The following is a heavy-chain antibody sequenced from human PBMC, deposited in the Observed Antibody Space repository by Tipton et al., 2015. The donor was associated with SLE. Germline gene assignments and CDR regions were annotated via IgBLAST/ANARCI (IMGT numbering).Heavy chain of an antibody. Sequence: TLSLTCTVSGGSISSYYWSWIRQPPGKGLEWIGYIYYSGSTNYNPSLKSRVTISVDTSKNQFSLKLSSVTAADTAVYYCARNSGSRGDYWGQGTLVTVSS. J-gene: IGHJ4*02. CDR3: ARNSGSRGDY. CDR1: GGSISSYY. CDR2: IYYSGST. D-gene: IGHD1-26*01. V-gene: IGHV4-59*08.